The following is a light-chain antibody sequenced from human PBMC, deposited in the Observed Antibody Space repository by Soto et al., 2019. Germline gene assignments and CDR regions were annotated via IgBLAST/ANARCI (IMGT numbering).Light chain of an antibody. CDR2: AAS. CDR1: QSIRAY. V-gene: IGKV1-39*01. J-gene: IGKJ4*01. CDR3: QQNFITPLT. Sequence: DIQMTQSPSSLSAFVGDRVTITCRASQSIRAYLTWFQQKPGKAPKLLIHAASRLETGVPSRFSGGGSGTDFTLTISSLQPEDFATYYCQQNFITPLTFGGGTKVEIK.